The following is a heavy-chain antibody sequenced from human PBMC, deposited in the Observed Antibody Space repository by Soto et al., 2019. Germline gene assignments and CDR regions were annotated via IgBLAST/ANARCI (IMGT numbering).Heavy chain of an antibody. CDR3: ASGLTYYFDY. V-gene: IGHV4-34*01. Sequence: PSETLSLTCAVYGGSFSGYYWSWIRQPPGKGLEWIGEINHSGSTNYNPSLKSRVTISVDTSKNQFSLKLSSVTAADTAVYYCASGLTYYFDYWGQGTLVTVSS. CDR1: GGSFSGYY. J-gene: IGHJ4*02. D-gene: IGHD2-21*02. CDR2: INHSGST.